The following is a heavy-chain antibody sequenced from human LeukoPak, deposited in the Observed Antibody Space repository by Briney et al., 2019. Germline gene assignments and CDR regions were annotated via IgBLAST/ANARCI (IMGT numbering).Heavy chain of an antibody. J-gene: IGHJ4*02. CDR2: IYAPGSS. D-gene: IGHD2-15*01. V-gene: IGHV4-4*07. CDR3: ARDLEDFDSPANDY. CDR1: GDSISGYY. Sequence: PSETLSLTCTVSGDSISGYYWAWIRQPAGKGLEWIGHIYAPGSSNYSPSFKSRVTMSIDMSNNQFSLRLNSVTAADTAMYYCARDLEDFDSPANDYWGQGTHVTVSP.